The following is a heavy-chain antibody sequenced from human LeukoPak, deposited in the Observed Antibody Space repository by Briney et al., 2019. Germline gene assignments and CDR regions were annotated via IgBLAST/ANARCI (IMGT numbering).Heavy chain of an antibody. CDR1: GGSFSGYY. V-gene: IGHV4-34*01. Sequence: PSETLSLTCAVYGGSFSGYYWSWIRQPPGKGLEWIGEINHSGSTNYNPSLKSRVTISVDTSKNQFSLKLSSVTAADTAVYYCARHAEHYYDSSGYLPWVGEYYFDYWGQGTLVTVSS. CDR2: INHSGST. CDR3: ARHAEHYYDSSGYLPWVGEYYFDY. J-gene: IGHJ4*02. D-gene: IGHD3-22*01.